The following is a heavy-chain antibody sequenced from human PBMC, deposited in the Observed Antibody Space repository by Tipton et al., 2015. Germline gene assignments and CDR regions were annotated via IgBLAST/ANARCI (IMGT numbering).Heavy chain of an antibody. D-gene: IGHD2-21*02. CDR2: LYFSGST. J-gene: IGHJ4*02. CDR1: GGSISSSSYY. V-gene: IGHV4-39*01. Sequence: TLSLTCTVSGGSISSSSYYWAWIRQPPGKGLEWIGSLYFSGSTYYNPSLKSRVTISIDRFKNQFSLKLSSVTAADTAVYHCASPSLPHDRGDYYFQSWGQGSLVTVSS. CDR3: ASPSLPHDRGDYYFQS.